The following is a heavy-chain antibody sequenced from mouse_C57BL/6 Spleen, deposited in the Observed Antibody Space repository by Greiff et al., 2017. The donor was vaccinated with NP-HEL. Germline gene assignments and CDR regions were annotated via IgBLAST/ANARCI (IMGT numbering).Heavy chain of an antibody. CDR2: IYPGSGST. Sequence: QVQLQQSGAELVKPGASVKMSCKASGYTFTSYWITWVKQRPGQGLEWIGDIYPGSGSTNYNEKFKSKATLTVDTSSSTAYMQLSSLTSEDSAVYYCATSDSSGGVFAYWGQGTLVTVSA. D-gene: IGHD3-2*02. V-gene: IGHV1-55*01. J-gene: IGHJ3*01. CDR1: GYTFTSYW. CDR3: ATSDSSGGVFAY.